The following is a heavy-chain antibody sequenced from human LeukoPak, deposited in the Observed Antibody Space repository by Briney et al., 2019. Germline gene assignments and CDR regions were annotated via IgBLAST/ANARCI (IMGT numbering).Heavy chain of an antibody. Sequence: SVKVSCRASGGTFSNFGISWVRQAPGQGLEWMGGIIPMFDTINYAQKFQGRVTITTDESTSTAYMELSSLRSDDTAVYYCARDVLAARHPAYFDYWGQGTLVTVSS. J-gene: IGHJ4*02. D-gene: IGHD6-6*01. CDR2: IIPMFDTI. CDR3: ARDVLAARHPAYFDY. V-gene: IGHV1-69*05. CDR1: GGTFSNFG.